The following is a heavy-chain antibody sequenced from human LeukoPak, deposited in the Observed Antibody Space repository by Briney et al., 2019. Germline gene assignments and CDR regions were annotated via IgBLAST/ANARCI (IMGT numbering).Heavy chain of an antibody. Sequence: SETLSLTCAVNGGSFSGYYWTWIRQSPGKGLEWIGEINHSGSTNYNASLKSRVTISEDTSKNQFSLKLTSVTAADAAVYYCARHDITLVRGVVTDWFDPWGQGTLVTVSS. CDR2: INHSGST. D-gene: IGHD3-10*01. V-gene: IGHV4-34*01. CDR3: ARHDITLVRGVVTDWFDP. J-gene: IGHJ5*02. CDR1: GGSFSGYY.